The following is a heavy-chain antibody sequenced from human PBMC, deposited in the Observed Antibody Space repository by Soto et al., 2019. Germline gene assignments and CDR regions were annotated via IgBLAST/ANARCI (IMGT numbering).Heavy chain of an antibody. CDR1: GYTFTSYG. CDR2: ISAYNGNK. Sequence: QVQVVQAGAAEKKPGASVKVSCKDSGYTFTSYGISWVRQAPGQGREWMGWISAYNGNKNYAQKLKGRVTMTTETSTSTAYMELRSLISDDTAVYYCARGEIECLRLSAFVYLRQGPLVTVSS. D-gene: IGHD5-12*01. J-gene: IGHJ4*02. V-gene: IGHV1-18*01. CDR3: ARGEIECLRLSAFVY.